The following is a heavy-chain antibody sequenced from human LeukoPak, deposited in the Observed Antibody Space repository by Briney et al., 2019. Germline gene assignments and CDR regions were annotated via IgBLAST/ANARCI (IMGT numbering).Heavy chain of an antibody. J-gene: IGHJ2*01. CDR3: ARVDAWFGEVFSWYFDL. CDR1: GGSISSYY. Sequence: SETLSLTCTVSGGSISSYYWSWIRQPPGKGLEWIGYIYYSGSTNYNPSLKSRVTISVDTSKNQFSLKLSSVTAADTAVYYCARVDAWFGEVFSWYFDLWGRGTLVTVSS. D-gene: IGHD3-10*01. V-gene: IGHV4-59*01. CDR2: IYYSGST.